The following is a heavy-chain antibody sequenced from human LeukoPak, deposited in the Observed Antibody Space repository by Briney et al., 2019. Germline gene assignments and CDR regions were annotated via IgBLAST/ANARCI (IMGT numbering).Heavy chain of an antibody. CDR2: IKQDGSDK. V-gene: IGHV3-7*01. CDR3: ARASMGGREHHLDS. CDR1: GFTFSSYW. J-gene: IGHJ4*02. D-gene: IGHD2-21*01. Sequence: PGGSLRLSCAASGFTFSSYWMTWVRQAPGKGLEWVANIKQDGSDKYYVDSVKGRFTISRDNAKNSLFLQLGSLRADDTAVYYCARASMGGREHHLDSWGQGTLVTVAS.